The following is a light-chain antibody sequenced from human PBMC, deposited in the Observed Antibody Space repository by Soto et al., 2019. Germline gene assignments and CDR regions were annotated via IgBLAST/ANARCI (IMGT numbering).Light chain of an antibody. Sequence: QAVVTQPPSVSAAPGQKVSISCSGSSSNIGDNYVSWYQQFPGTAPKLLIYDNNKRPSGIPDRFSGSASGTSATLGITGLQTGDEADYYCGTWDTSLSAGVFGGGTKLTVL. V-gene: IGLV1-51*01. CDR1: SSNIGDNY. CDR3: GTWDTSLSAGV. CDR2: DNN. J-gene: IGLJ2*01.